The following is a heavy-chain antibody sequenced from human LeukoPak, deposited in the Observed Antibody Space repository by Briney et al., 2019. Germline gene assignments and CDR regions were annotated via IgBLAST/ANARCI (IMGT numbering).Heavy chain of an antibody. Sequence: SETLSLTCTVSGGSISSYYWSWIRQPPGKGLEWIGYIYYSGSTNYNPSLKSRVTISVDTSKNQFSLKLSSVTAADTAVYYCASASGSSTSEPFDYWGQGTLVTVSS. CDR1: GGSISSYY. V-gene: IGHV4-59*08. CDR2: IYYSGST. J-gene: IGHJ4*02. CDR3: ASASGSSTSEPFDY. D-gene: IGHD2-2*01.